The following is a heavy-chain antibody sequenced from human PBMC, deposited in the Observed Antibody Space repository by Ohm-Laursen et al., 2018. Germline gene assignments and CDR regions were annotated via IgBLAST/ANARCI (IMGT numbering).Heavy chain of an antibody. CDR3: ARRDYYYYGMDV. V-gene: IGHV4-59*08. J-gene: IGHJ6*02. CDR1: GGSISSYY. CDR2: IYYSGST. Sequence: TLSLTCTVSGGSISSYYWSWIRQPPGKGLEWIGYIYYSGSTNYNPSLKSRVTISVDTSKNQFSLKLSSLTAADTAVYYCARRDYYYYGMDVWGQGTTVTVSS.